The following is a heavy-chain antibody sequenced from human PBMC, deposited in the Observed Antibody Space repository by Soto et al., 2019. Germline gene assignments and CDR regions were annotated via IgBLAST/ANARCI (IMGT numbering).Heavy chain of an antibody. CDR2: ISTYNGNT. Sequence: ASVKVSCKASGYTFTSYGISWVRQAPGQGLEWMGWISTYNGNTKYSQKYQGRVTMSTDTSTSTAYLDLRSLRSDDTAVYYCARDRLWRLGELSHYSMDVWGQGTTVTVSS. CDR3: ARDRLWRLGELSHYSMDV. CDR1: GYTFTSYG. J-gene: IGHJ6*01. D-gene: IGHD3-10*01. V-gene: IGHV1-18*04.